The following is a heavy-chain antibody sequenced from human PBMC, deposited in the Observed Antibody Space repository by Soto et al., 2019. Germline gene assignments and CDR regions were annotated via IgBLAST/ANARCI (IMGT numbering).Heavy chain of an antibody. Sequence: QVQLQESGPGLVKPSQTLSLTCSVSGGSISSGDYYWSWIRQPPGKGLEWIGYIYYSGNTYYNPSLESLVTISVDTSKNQFSLKLSSVTAADTAVYYCARRNYGANWYFDLWGRGTLVTVSS. D-gene: IGHD4-17*01. CDR1: GGSISSGDYY. CDR3: ARRNYGANWYFDL. J-gene: IGHJ2*01. V-gene: IGHV4-30-4*01. CDR2: IYYSGNT.